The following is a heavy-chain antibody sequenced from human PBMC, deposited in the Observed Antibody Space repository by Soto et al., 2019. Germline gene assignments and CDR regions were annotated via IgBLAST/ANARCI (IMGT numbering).Heavy chain of an antibody. V-gene: IGHV4-59*01. CDR2: IYYSGST. CDR3: ARDCTNGVCYRGVDRFDP. Sequence: SETLSLTCTVSGGSISSYYWSWIRQPPGKRMEWIGYIYYSGSTNYNPSLKSRVTISVDTSKNQFSLKLSSVTAADTAVYYCARDCTNGVCYRGVDRFDPWGQGTLGTVSS. CDR1: GGSISSYY. J-gene: IGHJ5*02. D-gene: IGHD2-8*01.